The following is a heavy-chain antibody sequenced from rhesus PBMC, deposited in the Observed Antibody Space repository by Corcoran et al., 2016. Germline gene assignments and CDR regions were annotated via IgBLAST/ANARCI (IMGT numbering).Heavy chain of an antibody. CDR2: VDPLYGEI. D-gene: IGHD1-26*01. Sequence: EGPLGQSGAEVKKPGASVKGSCRVPGYTFTELAMQRVRQARGKGLEWMGVVDPLYGEITHAEKFQGRVTMTEHTSTDTASMELSSLISEDTAVYYCARATTRWYFDIWGPGTPITISS. CDR1: GYTFTELA. CDR3: ARATTRWYFDI. J-gene: IGHJ2*01. V-gene: IGHV1-156*01.